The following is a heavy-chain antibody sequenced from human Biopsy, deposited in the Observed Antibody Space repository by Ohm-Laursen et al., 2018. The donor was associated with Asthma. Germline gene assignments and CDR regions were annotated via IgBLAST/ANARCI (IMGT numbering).Heavy chain of an antibody. Sequence: SLRLSCAASGFTFGDYWMSWVRQVPGKGLEWVAVISYDGSTKYYADSVKGRFTISRDNSKNTLYLQMDSLRAEDTAVYYCASYEVVTAILPMDVWGQGTTVTVSS. CDR3: ASYEVVTAILPMDV. V-gene: IGHV3-30*03. J-gene: IGHJ6*02. D-gene: IGHD2-21*02. CDR1: GFTFGDYW. CDR2: ISYDGSTK.